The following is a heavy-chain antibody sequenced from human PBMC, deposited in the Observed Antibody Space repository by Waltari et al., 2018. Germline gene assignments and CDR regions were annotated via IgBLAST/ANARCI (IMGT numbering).Heavy chain of an antibody. D-gene: IGHD3-10*01. V-gene: IGHV4-38-2*01. CDR1: GYSISSGYY. Sequence: QVQLQESGPGLVKPSETLSLTCAVSGYSISSGYYWGWIRQPPGKGLEWIGSIYHSVSTYYTPSLKSRVTISVDTSKNQFSLKLSSVTAADTAVYYCARCRYYGSATRGFDYWGQGTLVTVSS. CDR3: ARCRYYGSATRGFDY. CDR2: IYHSVST. J-gene: IGHJ4*02.